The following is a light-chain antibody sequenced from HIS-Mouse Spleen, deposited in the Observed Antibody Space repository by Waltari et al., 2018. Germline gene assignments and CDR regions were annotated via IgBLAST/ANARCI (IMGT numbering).Light chain of an antibody. CDR2: EVS. CDR1: SSDVGGYNY. V-gene: IGLV2-8*01. CDR3: SSYAGSNNFVV. Sequence: QSALTQPPSASGSPGQSVTIPCTGTSSDVGGYNYVPWYQQHPGNAPKLMIYEVSKRPAGVPDRFSGSKSGNTASLTVSGLQAEDEADYYCSSYAGSNNFVVFGGGTKLTVL. J-gene: IGLJ2*01.